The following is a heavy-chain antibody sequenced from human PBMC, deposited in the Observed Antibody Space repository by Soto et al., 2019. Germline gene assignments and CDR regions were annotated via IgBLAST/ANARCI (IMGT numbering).Heavy chain of an antibody. V-gene: IGHV4-34*01. CDR2: INHSGST. CDR1: GGSFSGYY. Sequence: QVQLQQWGAGLLKPSETLSLTCAVYGGSFSGYYWSWIRQPPGKGLEWIGEINHSGSTNYNPSLTSRVTISVDTSKNQFSLKLSSVTAADTAVYYCARRGGDIVVVPAARENWFDPWGQGTLVTVSS. D-gene: IGHD2-2*01. CDR3: ARRGGDIVVVPAARENWFDP. J-gene: IGHJ5*02.